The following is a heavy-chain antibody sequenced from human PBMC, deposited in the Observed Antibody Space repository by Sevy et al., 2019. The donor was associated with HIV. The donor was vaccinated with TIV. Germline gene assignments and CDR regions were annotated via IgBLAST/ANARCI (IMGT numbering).Heavy chain of an antibody. D-gene: IGHD5-12*01. Sequence: ASVKVSCKASGGTFSSYAISWVRQAPGQGLEWMGGIIPIFGTANYAQKFQGRVTITADESTSTAYMELSSLRSEDTAVYYCARDGVEVATMRGGMDVWGQGTTVTVSS. CDR3: ARDGVEVATMRGGMDV. V-gene: IGHV1-69*13. CDR1: GGTFSSYA. CDR2: IIPIFGTA. J-gene: IGHJ6*02.